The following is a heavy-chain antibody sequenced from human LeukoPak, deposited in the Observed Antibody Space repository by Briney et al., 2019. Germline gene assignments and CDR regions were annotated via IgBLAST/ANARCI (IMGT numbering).Heavy chain of an antibody. CDR2: ISGSGGST. CDR3: ARAQYSGYLDY. D-gene: IGHD5-12*01. CDR1: GFTFSSYA. Sequence: GASLRLSCAASGFTFSSYAMSWVRQAPGKGLEWVSAISGSGGSTYYADSVKGRFTISRDNSKNTLYLQMNSLRAEDTAVYYCARAQYSGYLDYWGQGTLVTVSS. J-gene: IGHJ4*02. V-gene: IGHV3-23*01.